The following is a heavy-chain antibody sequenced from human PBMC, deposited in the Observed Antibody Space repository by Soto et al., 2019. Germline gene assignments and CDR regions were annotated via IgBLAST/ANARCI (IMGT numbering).Heavy chain of an antibody. CDR3: ARAIDSSSLWFDP. D-gene: IGHD6-6*01. Sequence: PSETLSLTCTVSGGSISSGDYYWSWIRQPPGKGLEWIGYIYYSGSTYYNPSLKSRVTISVDTSKNQFSLKLSSVTAADTAVYYCARAIDSSSLWFDPWGQGTRVTVSS. CDR1: GGSISSGDYY. J-gene: IGHJ5*02. V-gene: IGHV4-30-4*01. CDR2: IYYSGST.